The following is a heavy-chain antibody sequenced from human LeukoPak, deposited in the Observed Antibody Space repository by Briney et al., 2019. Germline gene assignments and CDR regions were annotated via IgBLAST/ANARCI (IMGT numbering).Heavy chain of an antibody. D-gene: IGHD5-18*01. CDR2: IIPIFGTA. J-gene: IGHJ3*02. CDR1: GGTFSSYA. Sequence: ASVKVSCKASGGTFSSYAISWVRQAPGQGLEWMGGIIPIFGTANYAQKFQGRVTITADEPTSTAYMELSSLRSEDTAVYYCARAEEDTAMVDAFDIWGQGTMVTVSS. CDR3: ARAEEDTAMVDAFDI. V-gene: IGHV1-69*13.